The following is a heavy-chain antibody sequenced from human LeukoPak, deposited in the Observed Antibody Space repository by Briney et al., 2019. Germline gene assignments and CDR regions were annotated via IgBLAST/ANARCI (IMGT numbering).Heavy chain of an antibody. D-gene: IGHD6-19*01. CDR1: GFTFSSFG. Sequence: GGSLRLSCAASGFTFSSFGMHWVRQAPGKGLEWVAFIHYDGSNKYYADSVKGRFTISRDNSKNTLYLQMNSLRAEDTAVYYCAKDRKVLADTFDYWGQGTLVTVSS. J-gene: IGHJ4*02. CDR3: AKDRKVLADTFDY. V-gene: IGHV3-30*02. CDR2: IHYDGSNK.